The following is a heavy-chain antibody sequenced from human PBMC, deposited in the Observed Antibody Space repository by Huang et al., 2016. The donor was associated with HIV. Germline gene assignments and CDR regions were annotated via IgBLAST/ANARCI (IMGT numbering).Heavy chain of an antibody. CDR2: IREDGKEA. D-gene: IGHD3-22*01. Sequence: EVQLVESGGGLVRPGGSLRLSCAASGFTFSFNWMTWVRQAPGKGLEWVANIREDGKEAHYVDSVKGRFTISRDNGKNSVFLQMNSLRDEDSAVYYCARGGSGYDYWGQGTLVTVSS. J-gene: IGHJ4*02. V-gene: IGHV3-7*01. CDR3: ARGGSGYDY. CDR1: GFTFSFNW.